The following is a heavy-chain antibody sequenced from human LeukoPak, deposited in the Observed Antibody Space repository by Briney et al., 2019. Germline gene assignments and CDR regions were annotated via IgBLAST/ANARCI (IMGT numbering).Heavy chain of an antibody. CDR3: ARDSSITIFGVVPEHFDY. CDR2: IWYDGSNK. Sequence: PGGSLRLSCAASGFTFSSYGMHWVRRAPGKGLEWVAVIWYDGSNKYYADSVKGRFTISRDNSKNTLYLQMNSLRAEDTAVYYCARDSSITIFGVVPEHFDYWGQGTLVTVSS. D-gene: IGHD3-3*01. CDR1: GFTFSSYG. J-gene: IGHJ4*02. V-gene: IGHV3-33*01.